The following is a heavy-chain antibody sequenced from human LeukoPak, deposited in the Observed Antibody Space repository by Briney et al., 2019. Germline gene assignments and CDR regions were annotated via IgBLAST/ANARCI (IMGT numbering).Heavy chain of an antibody. V-gene: IGHV3-21*04. CDR1: GFTFSSYS. Sequence: PGGSLRLSCAASGFTFSSYSMNWVRQAPGKGLEWVSSISSSSSYIYYADSVKGRFTISRDNAKNSLYLQMNSLRAEDTAVYYCARDRSECSGGSCYSGGFDYWGQGTLVTVSS. D-gene: IGHD2-15*01. J-gene: IGHJ4*02. CDR2: ISSSSSYI. CDR3: ARDRSECSGGSCYSGGFDY.